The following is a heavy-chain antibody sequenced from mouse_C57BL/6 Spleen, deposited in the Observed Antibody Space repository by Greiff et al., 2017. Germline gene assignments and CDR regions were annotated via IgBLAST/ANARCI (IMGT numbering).Heavy chain of an antibody. CDR2: ISSGSSTI. CDR3: ARRYYDYPYYYAMDY. CDR1: GFTFSDYG. J-gene: IGHJ4*01. Sequence: DVMLVESGGGLVKPGGSLKLSCAASGFTFSDYGMHWVRQAPEKGLEWVAYISSGSSTIYYADTVKGRFTISRDNAKNTLFLQMTSLRSEDTAMYYCARRYYDYPYYYAMDYWGQGTSGTVSS. D-gene: IGHD2-4*01. V-gene: IGHV5-17*01.